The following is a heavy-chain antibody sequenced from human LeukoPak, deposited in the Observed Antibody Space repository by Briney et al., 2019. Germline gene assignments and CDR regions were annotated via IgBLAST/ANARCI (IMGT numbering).Heavy chain of an antibody. CDR3: ARDSGAGTDDAFDI. J-gene: IGHJ3*02. CDR2: IWYDGSNK. CDR1: GFTFSSYG. D-gene: IGHD6-19*01. Sequence: GGSLRLSCAASGFTFSSYGMHWVRQAPGKGLEWVAVIWYDGSNKYYADSVKGRFTISRDNSKNTLYLQMNSLRAEDTAVYYCARDSGAGTDDAFDIWGQGTMVTVSS. V-gene: IGHV3-33*01.